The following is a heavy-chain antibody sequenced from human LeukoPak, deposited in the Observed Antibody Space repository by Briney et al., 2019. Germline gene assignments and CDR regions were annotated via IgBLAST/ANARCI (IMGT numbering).Heavy chain of an antibody. CDR1: GGSIISTNYY. CDR2: IYYSGST. D-gene: IGHD3-10*01. CDR3: ARGGYYGSGNDFRFDP. V-gene: IGHV4-39*07. Sequence: PSETLSLTCTVSGGSIISTNYYWGWIRQPPGKGLEWIGNIYYSGSTYYNPSLKSRVTISVDTSKNQFSLKLNSVTAADTAVYYCARGGYYGSGNDFRFDPWGQGTLVTVSS. J-gene: IGHJ5*02.